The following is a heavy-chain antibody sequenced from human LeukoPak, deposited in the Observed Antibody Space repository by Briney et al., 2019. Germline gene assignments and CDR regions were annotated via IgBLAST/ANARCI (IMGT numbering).Heavy chain of an antibody. CDR2: TYYGSKWYN. CDR3: ARDEMRSGSYYSGLDY. V-gene: IGHV6-1*01. Sequence: SQTLSLTCAISGDSVSSNSAAWNWIRQSPSRGLEWLGRTYYGSKWYNDYAVSVKSRITINPDTSKNQFSLQLNSVTPEDTAVYYCARDEMRSGSYYSGLDYWGQGTLVTVSS. J-gene: IGHJ4*02. D-gene: IGHD1-26*01. CDR1: GDSVSSNSAA.